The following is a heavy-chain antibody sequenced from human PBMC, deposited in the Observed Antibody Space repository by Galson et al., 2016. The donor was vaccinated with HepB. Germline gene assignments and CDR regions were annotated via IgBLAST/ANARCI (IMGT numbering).Heavy chain of an antibody. D-gene: IGHD3-22*01. CDR3: ANPKYFYDSSGPDNSFDI. Sequence: SLRLSCAVSGFTLSGHALHWVRQAPGKGLEWVSSMSGGGDTIHYADSVKGRFTISRDNSKNTLYLQMNSLRAEDTAVYYCANPKYFYDSSGPDNSFDIWGQGTMVTVSS. CDR2: MSGGGDTI. V-gene: IGHV3-23*01. J-gene: IGHJ3*02. CDR1: GFTLSGHA.